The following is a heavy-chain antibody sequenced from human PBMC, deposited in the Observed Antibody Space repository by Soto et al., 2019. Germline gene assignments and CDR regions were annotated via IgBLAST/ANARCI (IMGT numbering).Heavy chain of an antibody. J-gene: IGHJ4*02. CDR1: GYSFTSYW. CDR2: IYPGDSDT. D-gene: IGHD6-13*01. V-gene: IGHV5-51*01. CDR3: ARLGGGSSSWYGDFFDY. Sequence: GESLKISCKGSGYSFTSYWIGWVRQMRGKGLEWMGIIYPGDSDTRYSPSFQGQVTISADKSISTAYLQWSSLKASDTAMYYCARLGGGSSSWYGDFFDYWGQGTLVTVSS.